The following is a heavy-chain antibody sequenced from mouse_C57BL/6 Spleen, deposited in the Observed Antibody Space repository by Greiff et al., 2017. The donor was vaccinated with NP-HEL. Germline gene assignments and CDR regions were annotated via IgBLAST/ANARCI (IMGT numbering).Heavy chain of an antibody. CDR1: GFTFSSYA. Sequence: EVKLVESGGGLVKPGGSLKLSCAASGFTFSSYAMSWVRQTPEKRLEWVATISDGGSYTYYPDNVKGRFTISRDNAKNNLYLQMSHLKSEDTAMYYCARDRGLLRSDFDYWGQGTTLTVSS. CDR2: ISDGGSYT. D-gene: IGHD1-1*01. CDR3: ARDRGLLRSDFDY. J-gene: IGHJ2*01. V-gene: IGHV5-4*01.